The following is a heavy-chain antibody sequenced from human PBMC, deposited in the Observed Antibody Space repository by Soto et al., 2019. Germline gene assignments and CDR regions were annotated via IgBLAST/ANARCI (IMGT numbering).Heavy chain of an antibody. V-gene: IGHV4-61*01. D-gene: IGHD7-27*01. Sequence: QVHLQESGPGQVKPSETLSLTCTVSGGSVNSGTFYWSWLRQPAGKGLEWMGYIYRGSPNYNPSLESRVTISVDTSKTQFSLMLTSVTAADSAVYYCARDQGLGAGYFALWGRGTLVTVSS. CDR2: IYRGSP. CDR3: ARDQGLGAGYFAL. J-gene: IGHJ2*01. CDR1: GGSVNSGTFY.